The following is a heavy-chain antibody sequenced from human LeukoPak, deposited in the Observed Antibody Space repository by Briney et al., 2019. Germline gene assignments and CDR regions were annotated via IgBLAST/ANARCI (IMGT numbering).Heavy chain of an antibody. Sequence: GGSLRLSCAASGFTFKSYGMSWVRQAPGKGLEWVSVISGSGDNTNYADPVKGRFTISRDNSKNTLYVQMNSLRAEDTAIDYYAKTMGYGGNSAFDIWGQGTMVTVSS. D-gene: IGHD4-23*01. CDR2: ISGSGDNT. J-gene: IGHJ3*02. CDR3: AKTMGYGGNSAFDI. V-gene: IGHV3-23*01. CDR1: GFTFKSYG.